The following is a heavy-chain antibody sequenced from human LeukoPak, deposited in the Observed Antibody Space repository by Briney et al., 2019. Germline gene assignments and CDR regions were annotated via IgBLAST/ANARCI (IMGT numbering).Heavy chain of an antibody. CDR1: GFTFSSYA. J-gene: IGHJ4*02. CDR3: TRDREGTDY. CDR2: ISSSPNTI. V-gene: IGHV3-48*01. D-gene: IGHD1-26*01. Sequence: GRSLRLSCAASGFTFSSYAMNWVRQAPGKGLEWVSYISSSPNTIYYADSVKGRFTISRDNAKNSLYLQMNSLRAEDTAVYYCTRDREGTDYWGQGTLVTVSS.